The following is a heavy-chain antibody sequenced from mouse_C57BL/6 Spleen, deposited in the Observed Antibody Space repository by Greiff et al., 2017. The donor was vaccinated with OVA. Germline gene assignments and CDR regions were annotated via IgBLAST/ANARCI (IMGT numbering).Heavy chain of an antibody. CDR2: IDPSDSYT. CDR3: ARRGDGYYGAWFAY. Sequence: QVQLKQPGAELVMPGASVKLSCKASGYTFTSYWMHWVKQRPGQGLEWIGEIDPSDSYTNYNQKFKGKSTLTVDKSSSTAYMQLSSLTSEDSAVYYCARRGDGYYGAWFAYWGQGTLVTVSA. D-gene: IGHD2-3*01. J-gene: IGHJ3*01. V-gene: IGHV1-69*01. CDR1: GYTFTSYW.